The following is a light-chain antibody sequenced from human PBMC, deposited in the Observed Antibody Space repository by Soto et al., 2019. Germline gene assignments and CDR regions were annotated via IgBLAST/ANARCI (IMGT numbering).Light chain of an antibody. J-gene: IGKJ5*01. V-gene: IGKV3-11*01. CDR1: RSISSY. CDR3: QQRSNWPPIT. Sequence: EIVLTQSPATLSLSPGERATLSCRASRSISSYLAWYQQKPGQAPRLLIYDASNRATGIPARFSGSGSGTDFTLTISGLEPEDFAVYYCQQRSNWPPITFGQGTRLEIK. CDR2: DAS.